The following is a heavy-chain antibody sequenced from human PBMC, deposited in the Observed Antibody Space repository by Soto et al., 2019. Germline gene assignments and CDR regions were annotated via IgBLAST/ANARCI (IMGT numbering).Heavy chain of an antibody. Sequence: PSETLSLTCTVSGGSISSYYWSWIRQPPGKGLEWIGYIYYSGSTNYNPSLKSRATISVDTSKNQFSLKLSSVTAADTAVYYCARLVDLRRWFDPWGQGTLVTVSS. D-gene: IGHD3-3*01. CDR1: GGSISSYY. J-gene: IGHJ5*02. CDR3: ARLVDLRRWFDP. CDR2: IYYSGST. V-gene: IGHV4-59*01.